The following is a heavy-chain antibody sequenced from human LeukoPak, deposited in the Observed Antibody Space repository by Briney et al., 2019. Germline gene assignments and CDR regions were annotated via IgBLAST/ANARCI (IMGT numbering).Heavy chain of an antibody. CDR1: GFTFNRYA. CDR3: VRLSDGGLDY. CDR2: ISNDGRTT. V-gene: IGHV3-64D*06. J-gene: IGHJ4*02. Sequence: GGSLRLSCSASGFTFNRYAMHWVRQAPGKGLEDISAISNDGRTTYYADSVKGRFTVSRDYSKNTLFLQMSSLRPDDTAVYSCVRLSDGGLDYWGQGTLVTVSS. D-gene: IGHD3-16*01.